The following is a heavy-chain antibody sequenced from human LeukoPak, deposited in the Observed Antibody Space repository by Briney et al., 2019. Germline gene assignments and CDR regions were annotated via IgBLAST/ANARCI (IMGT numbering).Heavy chain of an antibody. CDR1: GYTFTGYY. CDR2: INPNSGGT. J-gene: IGHJ4*02. CDR3: ARGLNQDCSGGSCNY. V-gene: IGHV1-2*02. Sequence: ASVKVSCKASGYTFTGYYMHWVRQAPGQGLEWMGWINPNSGGTNYAQKFQGRVTMTRDTSISTAYMELSSLRSEDTAVYYCARGLNQDCSGGSCNYWGQGTLVTVSS. D-gene: IGHD2-15*01.